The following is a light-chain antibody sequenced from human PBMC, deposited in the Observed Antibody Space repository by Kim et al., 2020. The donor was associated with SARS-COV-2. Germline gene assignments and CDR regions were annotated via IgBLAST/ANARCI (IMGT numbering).Light chain of an antibody. CDR2: DAS. CDR3: QQYDSYPRT. V-gene: IGKV1-5*01. J-gene: IGKJ1*01. Sequence: GDRVTITCRASQSINSWLAWYQQKPGKAPKLLIYDASSLESGVPPRFSGSGTGTEFTLTISSLQPDDFATYYCQQYDSYPRTFGQGTKLEI. CDR1: QSINSW.